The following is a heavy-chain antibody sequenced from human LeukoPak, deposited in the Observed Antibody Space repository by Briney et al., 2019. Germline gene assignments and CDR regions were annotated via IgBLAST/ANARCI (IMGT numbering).Heavy chain of an antibody. CDR2: IYHSGST. J-gene: IGHJ5*02. CDR1: GGSISSSNW. V-gene: IGHV4-4*02. D-gene: IGHD3-9*01. CDR3: ASSPGGYDILTGYYRADWFDP. Sequence: SGTLSLTCAVSGGSISSSNWWSWVRQPPGKGLEWIGEIYHSGSTNYNPSLKSRVTISVDKSKNQFSLKLSSVTAADTAVYYCASSPGGYDILTGYYRADWFDPWGQGTLVTVSS.